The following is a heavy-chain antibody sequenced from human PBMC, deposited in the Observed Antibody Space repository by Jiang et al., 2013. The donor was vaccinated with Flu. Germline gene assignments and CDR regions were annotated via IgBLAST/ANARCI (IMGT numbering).Heavy chain of an antibody. CDR1: GGTFSSYA. CDR3: ARLNYVVPAAKDYYYYGMDV. Sequence: GAEVKKPGSSVKVSCKASGGTFSSYAISWVRQAPGQGLEWMGGIIPIFGTANYAQKFQGRVAITADESTSTAYMELSSLRSEDTAVYYCARLNYVVPAAKDYYYYGMDVWGQGTTVTVSS. J-gene: IGHJ6*02. CDR2: IIPIFGTA. D-gene: IGHD2-2*01. V-gene: IGHV1-69*01.